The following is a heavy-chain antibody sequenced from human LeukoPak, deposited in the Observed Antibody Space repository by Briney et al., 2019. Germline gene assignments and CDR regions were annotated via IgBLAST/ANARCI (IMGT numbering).Heavy chain of an antibody. CDR3: AKESAAAGYFDY. CDR1: GFSVSSSY. D-gene: IGHD6-13*01. CDR2: ISKSGDFT. J-gene: IGHJ4*01. V-gene: IGHV3-53*01. Sequence: PGGSLRLSCAGSGFSVSSSYMSWVRQAPGKGLEWVSVISKSGDFTYYADSVKGRFTISRDSSKNTLNLQMNSLRAEDTAVYYCAKESAAAGYFDYWGLGTLVTVSS.